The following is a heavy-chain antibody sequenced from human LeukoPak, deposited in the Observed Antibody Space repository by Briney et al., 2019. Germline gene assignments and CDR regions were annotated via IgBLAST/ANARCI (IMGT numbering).Heavy chain of an antibody. D-gene: IGHD3-10*01. Sequence: PSETLSLTCTVSGGSISSSSYYWGWIRQPPGKGLEWIGSIYYSGSTYYNPSLKSRVTISVDTSKNQFSPKLSSVTAADTAVYYCARDRYYYGSGKEGWFDPWGQGTLVTVSS. CDR3: ARDRYYYGSGKEGWFDP. V-gene: IGHV4-39*07. CDR1: GGSISSSSYY. J-gene: IGHJ5*02. CDR2: IYYSGST.